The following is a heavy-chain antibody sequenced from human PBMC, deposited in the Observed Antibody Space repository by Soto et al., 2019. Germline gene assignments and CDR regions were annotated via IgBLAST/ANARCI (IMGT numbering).Heavy chain of an antibody. CDR3: ARVPDSSGYYGPGY. D-gene: IGHD3-22*01. CDR1: GFTFSSYA. V-gene: IGHV3-30-3*01. J-gene: IGHJ4*02. CDR2: ISYDGSNK. Sequence: GGSLRLSCAASGFTFSSYAMHWVRQAPGKGLEWVAVISYDGSNKYYADSVKGRFTISRDNSKNTPYLQMNSLRAEDTAVYYCARVPDSSGYYGPGYWGQGTLVTVSS.